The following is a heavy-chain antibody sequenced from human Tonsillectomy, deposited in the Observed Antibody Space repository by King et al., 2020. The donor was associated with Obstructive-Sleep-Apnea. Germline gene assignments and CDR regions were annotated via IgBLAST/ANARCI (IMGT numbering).Heavy chain of an antibody. V-gene: IGHV3-30-3*01. Sequence: VQLVESGGGVVQPGRSLRLSCAASGFTFSNYARHWVRQAPGKGLEWVAVISYDGSNKSYADSVKGRFTISRDNSKNTLSLQMNSLRAEETAVYYCARPIAVTGTAIDYWGQGTLVTVSS. J-gene: IGHJ4*02. CDR1: GFTFSNYA. CDR3: ARPIAVTGTAIDY. D-gene: IGHD6-19*01. CDR2: ISYDGSNK.